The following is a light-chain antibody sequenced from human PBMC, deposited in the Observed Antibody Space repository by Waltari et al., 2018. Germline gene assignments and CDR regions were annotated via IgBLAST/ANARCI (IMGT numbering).Light chain of an antibody. Sequence: DIQLTQSPSSLSASVGDRVSTPCRASQPITNYLNWYQQKPGKAPRLLIYDASNLQAGVPSRFSGSQSGTEFTFTIASLQPEDVATYYCQRYDNLPVFAFGPGTKLDIQ. V-gene: IGKV1-33*01. CDR2: DAS. J-gene: IGKJ3*01. CDR1: QPITNY. CDR3: QRYDNLPVFA.